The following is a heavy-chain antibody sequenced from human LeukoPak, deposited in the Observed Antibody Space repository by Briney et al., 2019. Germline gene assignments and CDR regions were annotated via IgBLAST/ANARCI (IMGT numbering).Heavy chain of an antibody. D-gene: IGHD6-19*01. Sequence: GGSLRLSCAASGFSVSSNYMNWVRQAPGKGLEWVSVIYSGGSTYYADSVEGRFTISRDNSKNTLYLQMNSLRAEDTALYYCARGMKYSTGWYYMDVWGKGTTVTISS. J-gene: IGHJ6*03. V-gene: IGHV3-53*01. CDR3: ARGMKYSTGWYYMDV. CDR1: GFSVSSNY. CDR2: IYSGGST.